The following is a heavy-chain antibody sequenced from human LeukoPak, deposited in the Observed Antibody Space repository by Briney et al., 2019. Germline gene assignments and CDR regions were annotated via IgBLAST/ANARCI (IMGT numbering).Heavy chain of an antibody. CDR1: GYTFTGFH. CDR3: ARGSSRSPRDAFDI. CDR2: INPNSGGT. J-gene: IGHJ3*02. Sequence: ASVKVSCKASGYTFTGFHMHWVRQAPGQGLEWMGWINPNSGGTNYAQKFQGRVTMTRDTSISTVYMELSSLKSEDTAVYYCARGSSRSPRDAFDIWGQGTMVTVSS. V-gene: IGHV1-2*02.